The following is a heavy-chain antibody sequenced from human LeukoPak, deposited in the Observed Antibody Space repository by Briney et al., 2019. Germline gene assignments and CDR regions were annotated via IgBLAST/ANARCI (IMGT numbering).Heavy chain of an antibody. Sequence: ASVKVSCKASGYTFTSYYMHWVRQAPGQGLEWMGIINPSGGSTSYAQKFQGRVTMTRDTSTSTVYMELSSLRSEDTAVYYCARDYELLDYVDYYYYMDVWGKGTTVTVSS. CDR2: INPSGGST. D-gene: IGHD3-10*01. J-gene: IGHJ6*03. CDR1: GYTFTSYY. V-gene: IGHV1-46*01. CDR3: ARDYELLDYVDYYYYMDV.